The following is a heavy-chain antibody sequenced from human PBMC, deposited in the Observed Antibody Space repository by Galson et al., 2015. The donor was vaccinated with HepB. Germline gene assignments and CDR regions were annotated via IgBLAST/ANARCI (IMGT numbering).Heavy chain of an antibody. CDR1: GFTFSYYA. CDR2: ITPSGYNT. CDR3: AKVFPEKTDGWYRQALYYFDS. Sequence: SLRLSCAASGFTFSYYAMSWVRQAPGKGLEWISAITPSGYNTYSADSMKGRFTISRDNSRNTLFLQMNSLRADDTAIYFCAKVFPEKTDGWYRQALYYFDSWGQGTRVTVSS. D-gene: IGHD6-19*01. V-gene: IGHV3-23*01. J-gene: IGHJ4*02.